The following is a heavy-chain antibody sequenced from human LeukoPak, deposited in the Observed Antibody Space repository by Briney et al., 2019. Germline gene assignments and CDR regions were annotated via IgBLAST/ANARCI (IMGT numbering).Heavy chain of an antibody. J-gene: IGHJ3*02. Sequence: SVTVSCKASGGTFSSYAISWVRQAPGQGLEWMGGIIPIFGTANYAQKFQGRVTITADESTSTAYMELSSLRSEDTAVYYCARGSGSYYHDAFDIWGQGTMVTVPS. V-gene: IGHV1-69*13. D-gene: IGHD3-10*01. CDR1: GGTFSSYA. CDR2: IIPIFGTA. CDR3: ARGSGSYYHDAFDI.